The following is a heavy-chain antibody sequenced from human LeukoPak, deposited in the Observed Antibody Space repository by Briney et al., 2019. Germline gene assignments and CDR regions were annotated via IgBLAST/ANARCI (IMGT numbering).Heavy chain of an antibody. J-gene: IGHJ3*02. D-gene: IGHD3-16*01. V-gene: IGHV4-30-4*08. CDR3: ARDTRGERKYAFDI. Sequence: SQTLSLTCTVSGGSISSGDYYWSWIRQPPGKGLEWIGYIYYSGSTYYNPSLKSRVTISVDTSKNQFSLKLSSVTAADTAVYYCARDTRGERKYAFDIWGQGTMVTVSS. CDR1: GGSISSGDYY. CDR2: IYYSGST.